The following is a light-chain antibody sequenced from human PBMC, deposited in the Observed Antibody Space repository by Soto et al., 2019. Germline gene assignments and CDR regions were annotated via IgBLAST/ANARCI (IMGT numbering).Light chain of an antibody. Sequence: EIVLTQSPATLSLSQGERATLSFRASPSVSSYLAWYQQKPVQAPMLLIYDASNSATGIPASFSGSGSGTDFTLNISSLEPEDFAVYYCQQRSNWPPRLTFGGGTKVEIK. CDR2: DAS. CDR1: PSVSSY. J-gene: IGKJ4*01. CDR3: QQRSNWPPRLT. V-gene: IGKV3-11*01.